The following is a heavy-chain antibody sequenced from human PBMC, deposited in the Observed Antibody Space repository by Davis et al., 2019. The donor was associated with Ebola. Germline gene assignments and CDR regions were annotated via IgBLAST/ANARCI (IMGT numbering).Heavy chain of an antibody. CDR2: ISSSSSYI. Sequence: GGSLRLSCAASGFTFSSFNMNWVRQAPGEGLEWVSSISSSSSYIYYADSVKGRFTVSRDNAKRSVYLQMNSLRGDDTALYYCARVDGSSAFDIWGQGTLVTVSS. CDR1: GFTFSSFN. D-gene: IGHD3-10*01. J-gene: IGHJ3*02. CDR3: ARVDGSSAFDI. V-gene: IGHV3-21*01.